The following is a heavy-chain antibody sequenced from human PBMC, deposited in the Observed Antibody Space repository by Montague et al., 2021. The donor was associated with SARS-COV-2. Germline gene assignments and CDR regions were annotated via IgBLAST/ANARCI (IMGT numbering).Heavy chain of an antibody. CDR1: GGSINNYY. CDR3: ARTTYFDLASICCYVMDV. Sequence: SETLSLTCTVSGGSINNYYWSWIRQPPGRGLEWIGYIYYSGSTEYSPSLKSRVTMSIDTSKNQFSLRLNSVTAADTAVYFCARTTYFDLASICCYVMDVWGQGTTVTVSS. V-gene: IGHV4-59*08. J-gene: IGHJ6*02. D-gene: IGHD3-9*01. CDR2: IYYSGST.